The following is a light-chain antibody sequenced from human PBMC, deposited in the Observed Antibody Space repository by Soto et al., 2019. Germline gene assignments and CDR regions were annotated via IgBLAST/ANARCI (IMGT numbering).Light chain of an antibody. J-gene: IGLJ2*01. V-gene: IGLV1-51*01. Sequence: QSVLTQPPSVSAAPGQKVTISCSGSSSNIGNNYVSWYQHLPGTAPKLLIYDNNERPSGIPDRFSGSKSGTSATLGITGLQTGDEADYYCGTWGTSLSAVVFGGGTKLTVL. CDR1: SSNIGNNY. CDR3: GTWGTSLSAVV. CDR2: DNN.